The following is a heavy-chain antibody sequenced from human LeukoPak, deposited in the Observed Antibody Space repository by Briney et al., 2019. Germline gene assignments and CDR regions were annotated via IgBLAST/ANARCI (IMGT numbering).Heavy chain of an antibody. J-gene: IGHJ4*02. CDR1: GFTFSSYW. CDR3: VRDRGSRAGSDY. CDR2: IKQDGSEK. V-gene: IGHV3-7*01. D-gene: IGHD3-10*01. Sequence: GGSLRLSCAASGFTFSSYWLTWVRQAPGKGLEWVANIKQDGSEKYYVDSVKGRFTISRDNAQNSLNLQMNNLRVEDTAVYYCVRDRGSRAGSDYWGQGTRVTVSS.